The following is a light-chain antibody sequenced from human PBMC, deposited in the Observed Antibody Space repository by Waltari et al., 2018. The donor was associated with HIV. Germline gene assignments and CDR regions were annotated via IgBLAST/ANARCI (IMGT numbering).Light chain of an antibody. J-gene: IGLJ2*01. Sequence: QSALPQPASVSGSPGQSITISCSGTSSDISTYDFVSRYPKQPAKAPKLLIYDVTARPSGVSRRFSGSKSGSTASLTISSIQADDEADYYGSSYTTSNTVVFGPGTKLSVL. V-gene: IGLV2-14*03. CDR1: SSDISTYDF. CDR2: DVT. CDR3: SSYTTSNTVV.